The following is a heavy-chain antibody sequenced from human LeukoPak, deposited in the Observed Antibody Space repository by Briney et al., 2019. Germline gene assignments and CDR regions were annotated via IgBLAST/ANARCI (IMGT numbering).Heavy chain of an antibody. CDR3: ARRGLYCSSTSCYADY. Sequence: GESLKISCKGSGYSFTSYWIGWVRQMPGKGLGWMGIIYPGDSDTRYSPSFQGQVTISADKSISTAYLQWSSLKASDTAMYYCARRGLYCSSTSCYADYWGQGTLVTVSS. CDR2: IYPGDSDT. CDR1: GYSFTSYW. V-gene: IGHV5-51*01. J-gene: IGHJ4*02. D-gene: IGHD2-2*01.